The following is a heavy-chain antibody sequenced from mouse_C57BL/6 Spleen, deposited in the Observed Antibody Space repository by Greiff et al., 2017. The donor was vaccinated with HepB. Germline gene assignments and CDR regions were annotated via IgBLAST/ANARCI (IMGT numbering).Heavy chain of an antibody. V-gene: IGHV1-69*01. CDR3: ARVEVTTVVAPYAMDY. Sequence: QVQLQQPGAELVMPGASVKLSCKASGYTFTSYWMHWVKQRPGQGLEWIGEIDPSDSYTNYNQKFKGKSTLTVDKSSSTAYMQLSSLTSEDSAVYYGARVEVTTVVAPYAMDYWGQGTSVTVSS. CDR1: GYTFTSYW. J-gene: IGHJ4*01. D-gene: IGHD1-1*01. CDR2: IDPSDSYT.